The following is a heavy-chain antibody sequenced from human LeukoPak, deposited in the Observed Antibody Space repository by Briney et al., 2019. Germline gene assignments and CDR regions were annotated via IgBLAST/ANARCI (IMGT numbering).Heavy chain of an antibody. Sequence: SETLSLTCAVYGGSFSGYYWSWIRQPPGKGLEWIGEINHSESTNYNPSIKSRVTISVDTSKNQFSLKLSSVTAADTAVYYCARGGDIVATIWGYFDYWGQGTLVTVSS. J-gene: IGHJ4*02. CDR2: INHSEST. CDR3: ARGGDIVATIWGYFDY. V-gene: IGHV4-34*01. CDR1: GGSFSGYY. D-gene: IGHD5-12*01.